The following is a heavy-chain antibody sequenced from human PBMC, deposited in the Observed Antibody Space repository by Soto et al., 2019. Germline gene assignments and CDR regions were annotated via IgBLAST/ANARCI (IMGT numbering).Heavy chain of an antibody. CDR3: AREVRYYDSSGYYYGY. D-gene: IGHD3-22*01. CDR1: GGTFSSYA. CDR2: IIPIFGTA. J-gene: IGHJ4*02. Sequence: QVQLVQSGAEVKKPGSSVKVSCKASGGTFSSYAISWVRQAPGQGLEWMGGIIPIFGTANYAQKFQCRVTITADESTSTAYMELSSLRSDDTAVYYCAREVRYYDSSGYYYGYWGQGTLVTVSS. V-gene: IGHV1-69*01.